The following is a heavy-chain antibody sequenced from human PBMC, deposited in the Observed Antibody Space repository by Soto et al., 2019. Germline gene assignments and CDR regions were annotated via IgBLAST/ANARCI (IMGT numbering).Heavy chain of an antibody. V-gene: IGHV1-18*04. J-gene: IGHJ6*02. CDR1: GYTFTSYG. Sequence: VSVKVSCKASGYTFTSYGISWVRQAPGQGLEWMGWISAYNGNTNYAQKLQGRVTMTTDTSTSTAYMELRSLRSDDTAVYYCARDPITMVRGVIITVLYYYGMDVWGQGTTVTVSS. CDR2: ISAYNGNT. D-gene: IGHD3-10*01. CDR3: ARDPITMVRGVIITVLYYYGMDV.